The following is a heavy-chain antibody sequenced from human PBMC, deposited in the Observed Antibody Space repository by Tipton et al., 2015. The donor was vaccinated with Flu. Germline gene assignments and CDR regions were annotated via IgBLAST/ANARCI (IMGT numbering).Heavy chain of an antibody. CDR3: ARRDYSNYVSEPKNWFDP. Sequence: LRLSCAASGFTFSGYYMSWIRQLPGKGLEWIGNIHHAGNAYYNSSLKSRVTISLDKSKNQFSLRLVSMTATDTAVYYCARRDYSNYVSEPKNWFDPWGQGILVTVSS. V-gene: IGHV4-38-2*01. CDR2: IHHAGNA. CDR1: GFTFSGYY. J-gene: IGHJ5*02. D-gene: IGHD4-11*01.